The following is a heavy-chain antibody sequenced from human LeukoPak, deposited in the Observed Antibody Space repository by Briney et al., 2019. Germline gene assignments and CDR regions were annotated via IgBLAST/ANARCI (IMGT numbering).Heavy chain of an antibody. J-gene: IGHJ4*02. CDR3: AKDKGYSSSWLDY. CDR2: ISWNSGSI. CDR1: GFTFDDYA. V-gene: IGHV3-9*01. Sequence: GGSLRLSCAASGFTFDDYAMHWVRQAPGKGLEWVSGISWNSGSIGYADSVKGRFTISRDNAKNSLYLQMNSLRAEDTALYYCAKDKGYSSSWLDYWGQGTPVTVSS. D-gene: IGHD6-13*01.